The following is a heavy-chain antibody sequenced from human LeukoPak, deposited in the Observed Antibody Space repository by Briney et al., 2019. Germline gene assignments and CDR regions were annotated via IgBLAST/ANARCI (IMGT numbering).Heavy chain of an antibody. V-gene: IGHV4-59*02. CDR2: IYYTGT. J-gene: IGHJ4*02. CDR1: GGSVTDYY. D-gene: IGHD2-2*01. CDR3: ARGLGEGVVPVY. Sequence: PSETLSLTCTVSGGSVTDYYWSWIRQSPGKGLEWIGYIYYTGTSYNPSLKSRVTISADTSKNQFSLKLSSVTAADTAVYYCARGLGEGVVPVYWGQGTLVTVSS.